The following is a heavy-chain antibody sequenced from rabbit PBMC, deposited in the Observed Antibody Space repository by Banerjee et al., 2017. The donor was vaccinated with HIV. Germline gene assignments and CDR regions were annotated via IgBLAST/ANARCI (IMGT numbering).Heavy chain of an antibody. J-gene: IGHJ5*01. V-gene: IGHV1S40*01. D-gene: IGHD1-1*01. CDR2: IYTGDGST. Sequence: QSLEESGGDLVKPGESLKLTCTASGFSFSSYWMCWVRQAPGKGLEWIACIYTGDGSTYYASWAKGRFTISKTSSTTVTLQMTSLTAADTATYFCASSPSGAVYDWFDLWGPGTLVTVS. CDR1: GFSFSSYW. CDR3: ASSPSGAVYDWFDL.